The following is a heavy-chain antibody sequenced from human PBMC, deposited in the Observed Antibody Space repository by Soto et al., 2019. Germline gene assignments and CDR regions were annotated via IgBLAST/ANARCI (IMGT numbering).Heavy chain of an antibody. CDR3: ARDPGRVTTVGYYYYYGMDV. CDR1: GGSISSSNW. Sequence: PSETLSLTCAVSGGSISSSNWWSWVRQPPGKGLEWIGEIYHSGSTNYNPSLKSRVTISVDKSKNQFSLKLSSVTAADTAVYYCARDPGRVTTVGYYYYYGMDVWGQGTTVTVSS. V-gene: IGHV4-4*02. J-gene: IGHJ6*02. CDR2: IYHSGST. D-gene: IGHD4-4*01.